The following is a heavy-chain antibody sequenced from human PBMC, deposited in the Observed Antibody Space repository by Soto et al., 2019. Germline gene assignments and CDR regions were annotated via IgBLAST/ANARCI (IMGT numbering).Heavy chain of an antibody. Sequence: LRLSCAASGFDFRKYAMHWVRQSPGKGPEWVAITSDDGDIQYYADSVKGRFTISRDNSKNTLYLQMTTLRSEDAAVYFCARAVDAAMDPLDYWGQGTLVTVSS. CDR2: TSDDGDIQ. CDR1: GFDFRKYA. D-gene: IGHD5-18*01. J-gene: IGHJ4*02. CDR3: ARAVDAAMDPLDY. V-gene: IGHV3-30-3*01.